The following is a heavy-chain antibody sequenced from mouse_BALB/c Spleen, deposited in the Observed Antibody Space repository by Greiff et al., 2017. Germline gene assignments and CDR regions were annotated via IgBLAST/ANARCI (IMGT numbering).Heavy chain of an antibody. J-gene: IGHJ4*01. D-gene: IGHD6-5*01. CDR2: ISSGGGST. Sequence: EVMLVESGGGLVKPGGSLKLSCAASGFAFSSYDMSWVRQTPEKRLEWVAYISSGGGSTYYLDTVKGRFTISRDNAKNTLYLQMSSLKSEDTAMYYCARHAMLYAMDYWGQGTSVTVSS. CDR1: GFAFSSYD. CDR3: ARHAMLYAMDY. V-gene: IGHV5-12-1*01.